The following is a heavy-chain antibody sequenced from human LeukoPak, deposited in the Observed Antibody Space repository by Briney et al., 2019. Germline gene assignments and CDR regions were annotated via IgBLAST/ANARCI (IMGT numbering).Heavy chain of an antibody. Sequence: PGGSLRLSCAASGFTFSSYWMHWVRQPPGKGLVWVSRINSDGSTTNYADSVKGRFTISRDNSKNTLYLQMNSLRAEDTAVYYCAKDAVRSTVTTLFDYWGQGTLVTVSS. CDR1: GFTFSSYW. V-gene: IGHV3-74*01. D-gene: IGHD4-17*01. CDR3: AKDAVRSTVTTLFDY. CDR2: INSDGSTT. J-gene: IGHJ4*02.